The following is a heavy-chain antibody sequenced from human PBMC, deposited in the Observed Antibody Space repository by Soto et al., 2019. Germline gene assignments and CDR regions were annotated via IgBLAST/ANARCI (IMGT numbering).Heavy chain of an antibody. Sequence: QVQLQESGPGLVKPSQTLSLTCTVSGGSISSGGYYWSWIRQHPVKGLEWIGYIYYSGSTYYNQSLKSRVTISVDTSKNQFSLELGSVTAADTAMYYCASLNVIVAANMEYYFDYCGQGTLVTVSS. V-gene: IGHV4-31*03. CDR2: IYYSGST. CDR1: GGSISSGGYY. J-gene: IGHJ4*02. D-gene: IGHD2-21*02. CDR3: ASLNVIVAANMEYYFDY.